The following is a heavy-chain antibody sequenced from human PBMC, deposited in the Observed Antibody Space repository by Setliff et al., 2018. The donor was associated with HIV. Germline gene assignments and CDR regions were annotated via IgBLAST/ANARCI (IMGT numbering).Heavy chain of an antibody. V-gene: IGHV4-4*02. CDR1: GGSIGSSHW. CDR2: IYHSGRK. CDR3: ARDPHYFDRSGYFSWFYFDY. Sequence: SETLSLTCVVSGGSIGSSHWWSWVRQSPGKGLEWIGKIYHSGRKDYTPSLRSRVFISLDKSKNQFSLQLTSVTAADTAVYYCARDPHYFDRSGYFSWFYFDYWGQGKLVTV. D-gene: IGHD3-22*01. J-gene: IGHJ4*02.